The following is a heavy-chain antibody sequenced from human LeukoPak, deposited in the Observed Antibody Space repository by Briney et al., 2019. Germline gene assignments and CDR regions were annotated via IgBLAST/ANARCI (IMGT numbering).Heavy chain of an antibody. D-gene: IGHD6-6*01. CDR1: GGSIRSYY. V-gene: IGHV4-59*12. CDR2: IYYSGST. CDR3: ARDFSSSSAVYYYYMDV. Sequence: SETLSLTCTVSGGSIRSYYWSWIRQPPGKGLEWIAYIYYSGSTNYNPSLKSRVTISVDTSKNQFSLKLSSVTAADTAVYYCARDFSSSSAVYYYYMDVWGKGTTVTVSS. J-gene: IGHJ6*03.